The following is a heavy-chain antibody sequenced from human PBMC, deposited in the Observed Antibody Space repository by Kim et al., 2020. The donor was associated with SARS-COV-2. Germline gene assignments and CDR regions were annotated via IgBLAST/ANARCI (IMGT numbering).Heavy chain of an antibody. J-gene: IGHJ4*01. CDR3: VRTTYSSSRPHYFDF. Sequence: SETLSLTCTVSGGSVSSDYYYWSWIRQPPGKGLEWIGYIYYRARNDYNPSLKSRVTISVDTSKNQFSLKLTSVTAADTAGSYCVRTTYSSSRPHYFDFSG. CDR1: GGSVSSDYYY. V-gene: IGHV4-61*01. D-gene: IGHD6-13*01. CDR2: IYYRARN.